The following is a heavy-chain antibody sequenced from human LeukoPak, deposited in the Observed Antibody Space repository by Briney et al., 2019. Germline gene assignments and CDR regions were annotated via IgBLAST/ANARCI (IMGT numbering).Heavy chain of an antibody. Sequence: PGGSLRLSCAASGFTFSSYAMSWLRQAPGKGLEWVSAISGSGGSTYYADSVKGRFTISRDNSKNTLYLQMNSLRAEDTAVYYCAKFTGDPTLFDYWGQGTLVTVSS. D-gene: IGHD2-21*01. CDR2: ISGSGGST. V-gene: IGHV3-23*01. CDR1: GFTFSSYA. J-gene: IGHJ4*02. CDR3: AKFTGDPTLFDY.